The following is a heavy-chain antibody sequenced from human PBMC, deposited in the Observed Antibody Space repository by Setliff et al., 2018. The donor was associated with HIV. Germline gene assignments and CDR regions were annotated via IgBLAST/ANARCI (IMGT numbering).Heavy chain of an antibody. V-gene: IGHV4-39*01. CDR3: IIAYSSGWLSPMGFDS. CDR2: IHYSGST. CDR1: GGSITTSTFY. Sequence: PSETLSLTCTVSGGSITTSTFYWGWIRQPPGKGLEWIGSIHYSGSTYYNPSLKSRLTITVDTSKNQFSLKLSSVTAADTAMYYCIIAYSSGWLSPMGFDSWGQGTLVTVSS. D-gene: IGHD6-19*01. J-gene: IGHJ4*02.